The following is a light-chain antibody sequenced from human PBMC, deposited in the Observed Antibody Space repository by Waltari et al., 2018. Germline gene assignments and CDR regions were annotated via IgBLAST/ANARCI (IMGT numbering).Light chain of an antibody. Sequence: DMQMTQSPSTLSASVGDRVTITCRASQSISTWLAWYQQKPGKAPKLLIYKASSLEGGVPSRFSGSGSETEFTLTISSLQPDDFATYYCQQYSTYSRTFGQGTKLEIK. J-gene: IGKJ2*01. V-gene: IGKV1-5*03. CDR2: KAS. CDR3: QQYSTYSRT. CDR1: QSISTW.